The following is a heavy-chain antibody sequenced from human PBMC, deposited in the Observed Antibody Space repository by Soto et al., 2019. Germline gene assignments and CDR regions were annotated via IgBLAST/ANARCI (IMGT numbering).Heavy chain of an antibody. J-gene: IGHJ4*02. CDR1: GGSISSYY. D-gene: IGHD4-17*01. CDR2: IYYIGST. Sequence: SEPLSLTCTVSGGSISSYYWSWIRQPPGKGLEWIGYIYYIGSTNYNPSLKSRVTISVDTSKNQFSLKLSSVTAADTAVYYCARLSGVTTFDYWGQGTLVTVSS. V-gene: IGHV4-59*08. CDR3: ARLSGVTTFDY.